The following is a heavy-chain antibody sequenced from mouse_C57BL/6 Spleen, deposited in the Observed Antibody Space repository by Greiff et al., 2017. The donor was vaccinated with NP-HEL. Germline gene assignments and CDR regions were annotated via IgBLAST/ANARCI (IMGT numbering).Heavy chain of an antibody. D-gene: IGHD1-1*01. V-gene: IGHV5-9-1*02. Sequence: EVQLQESGEGLVKPGGSLKLSCAASGFTFSSYAMSWVRQTPEKSLEWVAYISRGGDYIYYADTVKGRSTLSRDNATNTLYLQMSRLKSEDTAMYYCTRVGRSVYYFDYWGQGTTLTVSS. CDR3: TRVGRSVYYFDY. J-gene: IGHJ2*01. CDR2: ISRGGDYI. CDR1: GFTFSSYA.